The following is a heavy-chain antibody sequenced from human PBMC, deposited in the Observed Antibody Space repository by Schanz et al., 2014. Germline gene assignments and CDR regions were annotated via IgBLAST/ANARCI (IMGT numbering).Heavy chain of an antibody. D-gene: IGHD3-10*01. CDR3: AKGSRSGSKVMDV. CDR2: ISGSGGNT. Sequence: EVQLLESGGGLVQPGGSLRLSCAASGFTFRGYAMSWVRQAPGRGLEWVSIISGSGGNTYYADAVRGRFTISRDNSKTTVYLQMNSLRPEDTALYYCAKGSRSGSKVMDVWGQGTRVTVSS. CDR1: GFTFRGYA. V-gene: IGHV3-23*01. J-gene: IGHJ3*01.